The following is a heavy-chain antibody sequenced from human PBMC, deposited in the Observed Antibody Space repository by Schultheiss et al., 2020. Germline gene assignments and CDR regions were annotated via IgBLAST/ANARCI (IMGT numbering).Heavy chain of an antibody. J-gene: IGHJ4*02. D-gene: IGHD3-22*01. CDR3: AKWGDYYGSSGYYW. CDR1: GFTFSSSW. CDR2: ISGSGGSS. Sequence: GESLKISCAASGFTFSSSWMHWVCQAPEKGLEWVSAISGSGGSSYYADSVKGRFTISRDNSKNTLFLQMNSLRAEDTAVYYCAKWGDYYGSSGYYWWGQGTLVTFSS. V-gene: IGHV3-23*01.